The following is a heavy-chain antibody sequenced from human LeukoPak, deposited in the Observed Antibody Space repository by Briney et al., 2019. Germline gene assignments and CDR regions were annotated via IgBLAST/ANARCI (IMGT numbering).Heavy chain of an antibody. J-gene: IGHJ4*02. CDR3: ARGRRVAGTSYFDY. CDR1: GGSISSYY. V-gene: IGHV4-59*12. CDR2: IYYSGST. D-gene: IGHD6-19*01. Sequence: PSETLSLTCTVSGGSISSYYWSWIRQPPGKGLEWIGYIYYSGSTNYNPSLKSRVTISVDTSKNQFSLKLSSVTAADTAVYYCARGRRVAGTSYFDYWGQGTLVTVSS.